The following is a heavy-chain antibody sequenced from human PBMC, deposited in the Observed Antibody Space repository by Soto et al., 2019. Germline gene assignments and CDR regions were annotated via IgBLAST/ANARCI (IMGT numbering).Heavy chain of an antibody. D-gene: IGHD3-10*01. V-gene: IGHV4-59*01. CDR1: GGSIGSYY. CDR2: IYYSGST. CDR3: ARYYKYGSGRLPPEGYFFDY. J-gene: IGHJ4*02. Sequence: SETLSLTCTVSGGSIGSYYWSWIRQPPGKGLEWIGYIYYSGSTNYNPSLKSRVTISVDTSKNQFSLKLSSVTAADTAVYYCARYYKYGSGRLPPEGYFFDYRGQGTLVTVSS.